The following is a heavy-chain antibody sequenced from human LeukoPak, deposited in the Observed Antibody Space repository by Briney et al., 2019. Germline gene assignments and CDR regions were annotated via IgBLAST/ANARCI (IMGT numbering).Heavy chain of an antibody. D-gene: IGHD2-21*02. CDR1: GYTFTSYY. Sequence: SVKVSCKASGYTFTSYYMHWVRQAPGQGLEWMGGIIPIFGTANYAQKFQGRVTITADESTSTAYMELSSLRSEDTAVYYCARARVVTQYFDYWGQGTLVTVSS. CDR2: IIPIFGTA. V-gene: IGHV1-69*13. CDR3: ARARVVTQYFDY. J-gene: IGHJ4*02.